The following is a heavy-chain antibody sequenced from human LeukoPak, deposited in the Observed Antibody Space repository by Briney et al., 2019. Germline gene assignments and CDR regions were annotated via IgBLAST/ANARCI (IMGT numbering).Heavy chain of an antibody. Sequence: GGALRLSCAASGFTFSSYTMHWVRQAPDKGLEWVAVISHDGGNKYYADSVKGRFTISRDNSKNTLYLQMNSLRAEDTAVYYCARDVDTAMADYWGQGTLVTVSS. V-gene: IGHV3-30*14. D-gene: IGHD5-18*01. CDR1: GFTFSSYT. J-gene: IGHJ4*02. CDR3: ARDVDTAMADY. CDR2: ISHDGGNK.